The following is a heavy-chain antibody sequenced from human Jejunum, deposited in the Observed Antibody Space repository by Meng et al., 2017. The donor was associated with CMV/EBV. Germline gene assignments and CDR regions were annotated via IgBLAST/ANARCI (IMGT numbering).Heavy chain of an antibody. CDR3: TPQNAY. CDR1: GFTFTTAW. Sequence: DVQLVECXXGLVQXAGSLRLSCTASGFTFTTAWMTWVRLAPGKGQEWVARIKSKIDGETSDYAAPVKGRFTISRDDSKNTTYLQMNSLKIEDTAVYYCTPQNAYWGPGTLVTVSS. J-gene: IGHJ4*02. V-gene: IGHV3-15*01. CDR2: IKSKIDGETS. D-gene: IGHD2/OR15-2a*01.